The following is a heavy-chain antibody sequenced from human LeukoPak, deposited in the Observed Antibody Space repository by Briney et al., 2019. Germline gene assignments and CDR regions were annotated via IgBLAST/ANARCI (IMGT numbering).Heavy chain of an antibody. J-gene: IGHJ4*02. D-gene: IGHD1-14*01. Sequence: PGGSLRLSCAASGFTFSSYAMSWVRQAPGKGLEWVSAISGSGGSTYYADSVKGRFTISRDNSKNTLYLQMNSLRAEDTAVYYCAKDTRPPPTPTGRFDYWGQGTLVTVSS. CDR2: ISGSGGST. CDR3: AKDTRPPPTPTGRFDY. CDR1: GFTFSSYA. V-gene: IGHV3-23*01.